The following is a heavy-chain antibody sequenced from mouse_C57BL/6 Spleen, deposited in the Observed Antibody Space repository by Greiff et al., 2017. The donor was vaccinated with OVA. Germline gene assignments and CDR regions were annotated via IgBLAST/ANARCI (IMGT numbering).Heavy chain of an antibody. V-gene: IGHV5-17*01. D-gene: IGHD1-2*01. J-gene: IGHJ4*01. Sequence: EVQLVESGGGLVKPGGSLKLSCAASGFTFSDYGMHWVRQAPEKRLEWVAYISSGSSTIYYADTVKGRFTISRDNAKNTLFLQMTSLRSEDTAMYYCARPNYHGGAMDYWGQGTSVTVSS. CDR3: ARPNYHGGAMDY. CDR2: ISSGSSTI. CDR1: GFTFSDYG.